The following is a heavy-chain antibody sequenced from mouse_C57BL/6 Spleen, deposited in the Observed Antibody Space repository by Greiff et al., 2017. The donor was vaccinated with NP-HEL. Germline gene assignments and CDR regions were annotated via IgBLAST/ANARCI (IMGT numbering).Heavy chain of an antibody. J-gene: IGHJ2*01. V-gene: IGHV1-50*01. D-gene: IGHD3-2*02. CDR1: GYTFTSYW. CDR3: ARRGAKTAQVPFDY. CDR2: IDPSDSYT. Sequence: QVQLQQPGAELVKPGASVKLSCKASGYTFTSYWMQWVKQRPGQGLEWIGEIDPSDSYTNYNQKFKGQATLTVDTSSSTAYMQLSSLTSEDSAVYYCARRGAKTAQVPFDYWGQGTTLTVSS.